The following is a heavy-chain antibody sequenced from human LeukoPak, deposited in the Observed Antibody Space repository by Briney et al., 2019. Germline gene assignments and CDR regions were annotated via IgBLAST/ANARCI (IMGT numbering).Heavy chain of an antibody. V-gene: IGHV3-73*01. CDR2: IRSKANSYAT. CDR1: GFTFSGSA. CDR3: TRQNGRGYGGRGY. Sequence: PGGSLRLSCAASGFTFSGSAMHWVRQASGKGLEWVGRIRSKANSYATAYAASVKGRFTISRDDSKNTAYLQMNSLKTEDTAVYYCTRQNGRGYGGRGYWGQGTLVTVSS. D-gene: IGHD4-23*01. J-gene: IGHJ4*02.